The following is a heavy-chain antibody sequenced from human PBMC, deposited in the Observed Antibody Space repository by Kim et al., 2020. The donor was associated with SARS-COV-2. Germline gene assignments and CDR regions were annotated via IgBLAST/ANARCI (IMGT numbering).Heavy chain of an antibody. V-gene: IGHV3-23*01. J-gene: IGHJ2*01. Sequence: YADTVKGRFTISRDTTKNTQYLPMNSLSAEDTAVYYCAKVLIYGSGAFDLWGRGTLVTVSS. CDR3: AKVLIYGSGAFDL. D-gene: IGHD3-10*01.